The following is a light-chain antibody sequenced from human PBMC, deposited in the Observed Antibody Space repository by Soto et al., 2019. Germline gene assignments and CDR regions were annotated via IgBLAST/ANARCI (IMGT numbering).Light chain of an antibody. CDR2: LEGSGTY. J-gene: IGLJ2*01. Sequence: QSVLTQSSASSASLGSSVRLTCTLSSGHSSYIIAWHQQQPGKAPRYLMKLEGSGTYNKGSGVPDRFSGSSSGADRYLTISNLKLEDEADYHCETWDSNILVFGGGTKVTVL. CDR1: SGHSSYI. V-gene: IGLV4-60*02. CDR3: ETWDSNILV.